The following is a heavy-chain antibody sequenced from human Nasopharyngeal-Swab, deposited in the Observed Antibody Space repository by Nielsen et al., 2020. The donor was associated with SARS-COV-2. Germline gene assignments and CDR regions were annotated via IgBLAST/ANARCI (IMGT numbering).Heavy chain of an antibody. J-gene: IGHJ4*02. CDR2: ISSSSSYI. CDR3: ARTDSSWYYFDY. CDR1: GFTFSSYS. Sequence: ESLKISCAASGFTFSSYSMNWVRQAPGKGLEWVSSISSSSSYIYYADSVKGRFTISRDNAKNSLYLQMNSLRAEDTAVYYCARTDSSWYYFDYWGQGTLVTVSS. V-gene: IGHV3-21*01. D-gene: IGHD6-13*01.